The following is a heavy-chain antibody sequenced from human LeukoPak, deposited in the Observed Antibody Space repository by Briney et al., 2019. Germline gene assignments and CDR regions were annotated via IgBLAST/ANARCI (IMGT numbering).Heavy chain of an antibody. CDR2: ISSSSRYI. J-gene: IGHJ4*02. Sequence: GGSLRLSCAASGFTFRSYSMNWVRQAPGKGLEWVSSISSSSRYIYYADSVKGRFTISRDNAKNSLYLQMNSLRAEDTAVYYCAKFWRGYSSEYYFDYWGQGTLVTVSS. CDR3: AKFWRGYSSEYYFDY. D-gene: IGHD6-25*01. CDR1: GFTFRSYS. V-gene: IGHV3-21*01.